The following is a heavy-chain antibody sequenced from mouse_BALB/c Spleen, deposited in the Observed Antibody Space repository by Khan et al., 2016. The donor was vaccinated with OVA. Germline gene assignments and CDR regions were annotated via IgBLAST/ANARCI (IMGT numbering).Heavy chain of an antibody. CDR2: ISYSGNT. D-gene: IGHD1-1*01. Sequence: DVQLQESGPGLVKPSQSLSLTCTVTGYSITSDYAWNWIRQFPGNKLEWMGYISYSGNTNYNPSLRSRISITRDPSKNQFFLQLNSVTTEDTATYYCARVYGGDFDYWGQGTTLTVSS. V-gene: IGHV3-2*02. CDR1: GYSITSDYA. CDR3: ARVYGGDFDY. J-gene: IGHJ2*01.